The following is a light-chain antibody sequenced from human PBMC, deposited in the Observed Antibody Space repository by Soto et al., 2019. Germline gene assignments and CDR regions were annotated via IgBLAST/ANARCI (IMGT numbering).Light chain of an antibody. CDR3: QQYNDWILT. J-gene: IGKJ1*01. CDR2: GAS. CDR1: QSVGSN. V-gene: IGKV3-15*01. Sequence: QSPGTLSLSTGERATLSCKTSQSVGSNLAWYQQKPGQAPRLLMYGASTRATGIPARFSASGSGTDFTLTISSLQSEDFAAYYCQQYNDWILTFGQGTKVDIK.